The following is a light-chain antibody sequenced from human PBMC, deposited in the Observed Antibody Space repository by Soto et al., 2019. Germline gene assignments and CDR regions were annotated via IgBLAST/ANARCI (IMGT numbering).Light chain of an antibody. CDR2: GAS. V-gene: IGKV3-15*01. Sequence: EIVMTQSPATLSVSPGERATLSCRASQSVSSNLAWYQQIPGQAPRHLIYGASTRATGIPARFSGSGSGTEFTLTISSLQSEDFAVYYCQQYNDWPPYTFGQGTKLEIK. J-gene: IGKJ2*01. CDR3: QQYNDWPPYT. CDR1: QSVSSN.